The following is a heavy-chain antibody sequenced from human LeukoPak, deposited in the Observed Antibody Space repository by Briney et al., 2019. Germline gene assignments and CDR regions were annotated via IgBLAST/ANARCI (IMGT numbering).Heavy chain of an antibody. J-gene: IGHJ5*02. CDR1: GYTFTGYY. CDR3: AADSSGYENWFDP. Sequence: GASVKVSCKASGYTFTGYYTHWVRQAPGQGLEWMGWINPNSGGTNYAQKFQGRVTMTRDTSISTAYMELSRLRSDDTAVYYCAADSSGYENWFDPWGQGTLVTVSS. V-gene: IGHV1-2*02. CDR2: INPNSGGT. D-gene: IGHD3-22*01.